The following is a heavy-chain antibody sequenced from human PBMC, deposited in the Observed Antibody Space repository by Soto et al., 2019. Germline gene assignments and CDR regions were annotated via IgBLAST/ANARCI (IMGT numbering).Heavy chain of an antibody. CDR3: ARDLLGYRDPAAPFAP. D-gene: IGHD2-8*02. J-gene: IGHJ5*02. CDR1: GFTFSSYA. CDR2: ISYDGSNK. V-gene: IGHV3-30-3*01. Sequence: GGSLRLSCAASGFTFSSYAMHWVRQAPGKGLEWVAVISYDGSNKYYADSVKGRFTISRDNSKNTLYLQMNSLRAEDTAVYYCARDLLGYRDPAAPFAPCGQGTLVPVSS.